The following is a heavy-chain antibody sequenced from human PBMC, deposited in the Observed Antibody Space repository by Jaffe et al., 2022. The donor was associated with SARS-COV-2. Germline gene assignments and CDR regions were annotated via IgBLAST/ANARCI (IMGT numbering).Heavy chain of an antibody. D-gene: IGHD1-20*01. J-gene: IGHJ4*02. V-gene: IGHV4-39*01. CDR2: FYYTESI. Sequence: QLQLQESGPGLVKPSETLSLTCSVSGASVTSSSNHWAWIRQPPGKGLEWIGTFYYTESIDYNPSLKSRVTISVDTSKNQISLEMRSVTAADTAMYYCARRITATGRHDYWGQGTLVTVSS. CDR1: GASVTSSSNH. CDR3: ARRITATGRHDY.